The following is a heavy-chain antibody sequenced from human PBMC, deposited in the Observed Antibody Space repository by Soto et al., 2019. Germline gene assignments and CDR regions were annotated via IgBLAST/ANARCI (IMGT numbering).Heavy chain of an antibody. V-gene: IGHV4-59*01. CDR3: ARGRTVRNYADDSSDYFYFFDP. D-gene: IGHD3-22*01. CDR2: VYYTGST. Sequence: PSETLSLTCTVSGDSISTFYWGWMRQSPGKELEWIGYVYYTGSTNYNPSLKSRVTISVDRSKNQFSLKLTSANAADTAVYYCARGRTVRNYADDSSDYFYFFDPWGQGTLVTVSS. J-gene: IGHJ5*02. CDR1: GDSISTFY.